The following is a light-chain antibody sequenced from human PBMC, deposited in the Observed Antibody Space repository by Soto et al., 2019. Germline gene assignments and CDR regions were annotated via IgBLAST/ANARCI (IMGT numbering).Light chain of an antibody. Sequence: QSVLTQPASVSGSPGQSITISCTGTSSDVGGYNYVSWYQHHPGKAPKLMIFDVSNRPSGVSNRFSVSKSSNTTPLTISGLQLEDVADYYCCLYTTRNIRQIGFGTGTKVTV. CDR1: SSDVGGYNY. CDR2: DVS. CDR3: CLYTTRNIRQIG. V-gene: IGLV2-14*03. J-gene: IGLJ1*01.